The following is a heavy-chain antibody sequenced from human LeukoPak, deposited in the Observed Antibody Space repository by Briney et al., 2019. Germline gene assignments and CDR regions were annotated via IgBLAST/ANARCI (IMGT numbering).Heavy chain of an antibody. J-gene: IGHJ4*02. D-gene: IGHD3-22*01. CDR1: GYRFTTYW. CDR3: ARGHYDSSGYYYPYFDY. V-gene: IGHV5-51*01. Sequence: GESLQISCEGSGYRFTTYWIGWVRQLPGKGLEWMGIIYPGDSDTRYSPSFQGQVTISADKSISTAYLQWSSLKASDTAMYYCARGHYDSSGYYYPYFDYWGQGTLVTVSS. CDR2: IYPGDSDT.